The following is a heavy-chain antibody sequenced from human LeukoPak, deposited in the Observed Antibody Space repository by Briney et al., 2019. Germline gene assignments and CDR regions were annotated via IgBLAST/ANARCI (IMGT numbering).Heavy chain of an antibody. J-gene: IGHJ4*02. Sequence: NLGESLKISCKGSGYSFINYWIGWVRQMPDKGPEWMGIIYPGNSDIRYSPSFQGQVTISVDKSINTAYLQWTSLKASDTAIYYCTTGRFCSGGSCSSSFDFWGQGTLLTVPS. D-gene: IGHD2-15*01. CDR2: IYPGNSDI. CDR3: TTGRFCSGGSCSSSFDF. V-gene: IGHV5-51*01. CDR1: GYSFINYW.